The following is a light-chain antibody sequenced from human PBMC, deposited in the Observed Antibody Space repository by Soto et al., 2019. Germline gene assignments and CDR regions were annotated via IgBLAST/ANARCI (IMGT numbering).Light chain of an antibody. CDR3: QQYGTYLT. CDR2: DAS. CDR1: QSISNW. Sequence: IQMTQSPSTLSASVGDRVTITCRASQSISNWLAWYQQKPGKAPKILIYDASTLESGVPSRFSGSGSGTEFTLTISSLQPDDFATYYCQQYGTYLTFGQGTKVDIK. V-gene: IGKV1-5*01. J-gene: IGKJ1*01.